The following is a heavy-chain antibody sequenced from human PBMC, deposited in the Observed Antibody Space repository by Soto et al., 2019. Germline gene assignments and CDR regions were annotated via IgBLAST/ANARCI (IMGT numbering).Heavy chain of an antibody. Sequence: TLSLTRAVYGGSFSGFFLTWIRQPPGKGLEWIGEIDHSGSTYYNPSLKSRVTISVDTSKNQFSLRLSSVTAADTAVYYCARGSIAARLAHWGLGTLVTVSS. CDR1: GGSFSGFF. V-gene: IGHV4-34*01. CDR2: IDHSGST. D-gene: IGHD6-6*01. CDR3: ARGSIAARLAH. J-gene: IGHJ4*02.